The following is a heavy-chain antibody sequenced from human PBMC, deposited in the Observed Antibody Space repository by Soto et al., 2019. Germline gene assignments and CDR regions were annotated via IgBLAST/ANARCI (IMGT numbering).Heavy chain of an antibody. D-gene: IGHD2-2*02. Sequence: QVQLVQSGAEVKTPGASVKVSCKASGYTFTKYDMNWVRQAPGQGLEWMGWMNPTSGNTGYAQKFQGRLTRSWDTAIGIAHMKFSSLRNEDTAVYYCARSDGHTFNWLDSWGQGTLVTVSA. V-gene: IGHV1-8*01. CDR2: MNPTSGNT. CDR3: ARSDGHTFNWLDS. J-gene: IGHJ5*01. CDR1: GYTFTKYD.